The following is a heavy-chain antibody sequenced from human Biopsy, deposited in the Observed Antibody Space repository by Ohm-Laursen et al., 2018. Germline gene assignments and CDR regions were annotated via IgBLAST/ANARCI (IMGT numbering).Heavy chain of an antibody. Sequence: ASVKVFCKISGYILTALSMHWVRQAPGRGLEWMGGFAPENGKTIYAQKFQGRITMTEDTSTDTAYMELSSLRSEDTAVYYCAADINVWNVNYWGQGTQVTVSS. J-gene: IGHJ4*02. CDR2: FAPENGKT. CDR1: GYILTALS. CDR3: AADINVWNVNY. D-gene: IGHD1-1*01. V-gene: IGHV1-24*01.